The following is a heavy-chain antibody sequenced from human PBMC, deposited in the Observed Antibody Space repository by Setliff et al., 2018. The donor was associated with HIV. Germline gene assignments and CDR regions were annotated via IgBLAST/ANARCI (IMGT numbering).Heavy chain of an antibody. Sequence: ASGYNFRYYGISWVRQARGQGLEWMGWISAHTGNTDYAQKLKGRVTMTTDTSRNTAYMELRNLRSDDTAVYYCARTLPQYTNLFDYWGQGTLVTVSS. D-gene: IGHD5-18*01. CDR3: ARTLPQYTNLFDY. V-gene: IGHV1-18*01. CDR2: ISAHTGNT. J-gene: IGHJ4*02. CDR1: GYNFRYYG.